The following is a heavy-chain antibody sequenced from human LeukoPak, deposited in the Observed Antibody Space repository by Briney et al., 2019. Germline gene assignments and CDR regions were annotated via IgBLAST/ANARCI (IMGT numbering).Heavy chain of an antibody. CDR3: ARSYYYDSSGYSNWFDP. D-gene: IGHD3-22*01. CDR1: GFTFSSYE. V-gene: IGHV3-48*03. Sequence: PGRSLRLSCAASGFTFSSYEMNWVRQAPGKGLEWVSHFSSSGSTIYYADPVKGRFTISRDNAKNSLYLQMNSLRAEDTAVYYCARSYYYDSSGYSNWFDPWGQGTLVTVSS. J-gene: IGHJ5*02. CDR2: FSSSGSTI.